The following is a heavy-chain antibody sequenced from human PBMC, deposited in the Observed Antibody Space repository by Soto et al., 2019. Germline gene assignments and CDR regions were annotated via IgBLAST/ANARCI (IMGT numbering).Heavy chain of an antibody. Sequence: SETLSLTCTVSGGSISSYYWSWIRQPPGKGLEWIGYIYYSGSTNYNPSLKSRVTISVDTSKNQFSLKLSSVTAADTAVYYCARRSGSRTKDRRYYYMDVWGKGTTVTVSS. J-gene: IGHJ6*03. CDR3: ARRSGSRTKDRRYYYMDV. CDR2: IYYSGST. V-gene: IGHV4-59*08. D-gene: IGHD6-19*01. CDR1: GGSISSYY.